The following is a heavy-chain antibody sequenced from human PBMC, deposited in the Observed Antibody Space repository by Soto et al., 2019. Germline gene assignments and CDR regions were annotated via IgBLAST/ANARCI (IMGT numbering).Heavy chain of an antibody. Sequence: QGQLVQSGGEVKKPGASVKVSCKASGYTFSSYGISWVRQAPGQGLEWMGWISGYNGKTNYAQKVQDRVTMTTDTSTSTVYRELRSLRSDDTAVYYCAREGDVPYYYYGTDIWGQGTTVTVSS. CDR2: ISGYNGKT. J-gene: IGHJ6*02. CDR1: GYTFSSYG. D-gene: IGHD2-21*02. CDR3: AREGDVPYYYYGTDI. V-gene: IGHV1-18*01.